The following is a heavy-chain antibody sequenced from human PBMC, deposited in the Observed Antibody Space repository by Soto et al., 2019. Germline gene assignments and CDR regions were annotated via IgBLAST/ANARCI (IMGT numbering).Heavy chain of an antibody. Sequence: TSETLSLTCTVSGGSITTYYWSWIRQPPGKGLEWIGYIYYIGSTNYNPSLRSRVTISVDTSKNQFSLKLSSVTAADTAVYYCAGLRQQLDKDFDFWGQGTLVTVSS. V-gene: IGHV4-59*08. CDR1: GGSITTYY. D-gene: IGHD6-13*01. CDR2: IYYIGST. CDR3: AGLRQQLDKDFDF. J-gene: IGHJ4*02.